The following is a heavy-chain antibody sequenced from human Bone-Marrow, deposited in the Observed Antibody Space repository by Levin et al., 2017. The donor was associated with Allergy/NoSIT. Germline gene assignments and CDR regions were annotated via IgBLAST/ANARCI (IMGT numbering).Heavy chain of an antibody. CDR2: IVVGSGNT. D-gene: IGHD1-1*01. J-gene: IGHJ6*02. V-gene: IGHV1-58*01. CDR3: AAPYWSNRYGMDV. CDR1: GFTFTSSA. Sequence: VASVKVSCKASGFTFTSSAVQWVRQARGQRLEWIGWIVVGSGNTNYAQKFQERVTITRDMSTSTAYMELSSLRSEDTAVYYCAAPYWSNRYGMDVWGQGTTVTVSS.